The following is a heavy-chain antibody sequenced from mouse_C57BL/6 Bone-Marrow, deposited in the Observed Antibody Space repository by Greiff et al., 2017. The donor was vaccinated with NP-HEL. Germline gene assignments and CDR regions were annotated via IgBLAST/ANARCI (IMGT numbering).Heavy chain of an antibody. Sequence: ESGPGLVKPSQSLSLTCSVTGYSITSGYYWNWIRQFPGNKLEWMGYISYDGSNNYNPSLKNRISITRDTSKNQFFLKLNSVTTEDTATYYCARDEGNYGSFYWGQGTTLTVSS. CDR3: ARDEGNYGSFY. V-gene: IGHV3-6*01. CDR1: GYSITSGYY. CDR2: ISYDGSN. J-gene: IGHJ2*01. D-gene: IGHD1-1*01.